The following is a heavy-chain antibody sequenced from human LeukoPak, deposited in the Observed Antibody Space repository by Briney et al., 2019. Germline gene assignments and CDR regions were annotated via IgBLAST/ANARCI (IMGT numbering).Heavy chain of an antibody. V-gene: IGHV4-4*02. J-gene: IGHJ5*02. CDR1: GVSISSSNW. Sequence: SGTLSLTCAVSGVSISSSNWWSWVRQPPGKGLEWIGEIYHSGSTNYNPSLKSRVTISVDKSKNQFSLELSSVTAADTAVYYCARVLGYCSSTSCHRNWFDPWGQGTLVTVSS. CDR2: IYHSGST. D-gene: IGHD2-2*01. CDR3: ARVLGYCSSTSCHRNWFDP.